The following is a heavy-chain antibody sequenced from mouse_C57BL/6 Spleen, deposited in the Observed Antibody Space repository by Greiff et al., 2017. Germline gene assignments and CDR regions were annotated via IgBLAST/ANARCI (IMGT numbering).Heavy chain of an antibody. J-gene: IGHJ3*01. D-gene: IGHD3-2*02. CDR1: GYTFTDYN. CDR2: INPNNGGT. CDR3: ALDSSGYVGGFAY. V-gene: IGHV1-22*01. Sequence: VQLQQSGPELVKPGASVKMSCKASGYTFTDYNMHWVKQSHGKSLEWIGYINPNNGGTSYNQKFKGKATLTVNKSSSTAYMELRSLTSEDAAVYYWALDSSGYVGGFAYWGQGTLVTVSA.